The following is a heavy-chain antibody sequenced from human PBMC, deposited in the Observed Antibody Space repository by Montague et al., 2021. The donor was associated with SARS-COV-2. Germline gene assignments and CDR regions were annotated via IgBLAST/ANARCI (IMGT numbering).Heavy chain of an antibody. CDR3: ASLRGATDYYYYDDMDV. CDR2: IYYSGST. Sequence: SETLSLTCTVSGGSISSYYWSWIRQPPGKGLEWIGYIYYSGSTNYNPSLTSRVTISVDTSKNPFSLKLSSVTAADTAVYYCASLRGATDYYYYDDMDVWGQGTTVTVSS. V-gene: IGHV4-59*01. CDR1: GGSISSYY. D-gene: IGHD1-26*01. J-gene: IGHJ6*02.